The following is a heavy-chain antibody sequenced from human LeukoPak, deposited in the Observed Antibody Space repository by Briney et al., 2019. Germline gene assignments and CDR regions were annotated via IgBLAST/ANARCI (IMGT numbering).Heavy chain of an antibody. V-gene: IGHV3-30*02. CDR1: GFTFSSYG. CDR2: IRYDGSNK. J-gene: IGHJ6*02. D-gene: IGHD2-2*01. Sequence: GGSLRLSCAASGFTFSSYGMHWVRQAPGKGLEWVAFIRYDGSNKYYADSVKGRFTISRDNAKNSLYLQMNSLRAEDTAVYYCARDQAYCSSTSCYYYYYYGMDVWGQGTTVTVSS. CDR3: ARDQAYCSSTSCYYYYYYGMDV.